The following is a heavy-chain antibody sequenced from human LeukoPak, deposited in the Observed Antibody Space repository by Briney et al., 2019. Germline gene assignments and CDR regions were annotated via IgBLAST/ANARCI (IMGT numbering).Heavy chain of an antibody. CDR1: GFTFSDCD. CDR3: GKAFPPLRVAAAGDY. Sequence: GESLRLSCTASGFTFSDCDMGWFRQAPGKGLQWVSSISYMGDHRYYADSAKGRFTISRDNAKNSLYLQMDNLRADDTAVYYCGKAFPPLRVAAAGDYWGQGTLVTVSS. V-gene: IGHV3-21*06. J-gene: IGHJ4*02. D-gene: IGHD6-25*01. CDR2: ISYMGDHR.